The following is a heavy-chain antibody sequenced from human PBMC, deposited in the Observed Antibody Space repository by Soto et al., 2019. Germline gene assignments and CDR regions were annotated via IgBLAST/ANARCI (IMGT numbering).Heavy chain of an antibody. CDR1: GFPFTSYA. J-gene: IGHJ4*02. V-gene: IGHV3-23*01. CDR2: ISGSGGST. D-gene: IGHD2-2*01. CDR3: AKDRYCSSSTCHQAFDY. Sequence: EVQLLESGGDLVQPGGSLRLSCAASGFPFTSYAMSWVRQAPGKGLEWVSLISGSGGSTKYADSVKGRFAISRDSSKNKLYLQNNRLRTEDTAIYYCAKDRYCSSSTCHQAFDYWGQGTLVTVSS.